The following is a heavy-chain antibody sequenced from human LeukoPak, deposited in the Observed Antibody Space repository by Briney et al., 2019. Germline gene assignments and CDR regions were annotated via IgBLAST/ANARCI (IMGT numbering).Heavy chain of an antibody. Sequence: GGSLRLSCAASGFTFSSDATSWVRQGPGKGLEWVSAISGSGCSTYYADSLKGRFTISRDNSKNTLYLQMNSLRAEDTAVYYRAKDTGYSYGYSDYWGQGTLVTVSS. CDR1: GFTFSSDA. CDR3: AKDTGYSYGYSDY. V-gene: IGHV3-23*01. CDR2: ISGSGCST. D-gene: IGHD5-18*01. J-gene: IGHJ4*02.